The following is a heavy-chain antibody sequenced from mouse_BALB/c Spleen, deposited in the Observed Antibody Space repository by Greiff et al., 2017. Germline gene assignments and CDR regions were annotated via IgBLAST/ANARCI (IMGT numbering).Heavy chain of an antibody. V-gene: IGHV2-6-7*01. J-gene: IGHJ3*01. D-gene: IGHD2-4*01. CDR2: IWGDGST. Sequence: QVQLKESGPGLVASSQSLSITCTASGFSLTGYGVNWVRQPPGKGLEWLGMIWGDGSTDYNSALKSRLSISKDNAKSQVFLKMNSLQTDDTARYYCARADYDYPFAYWGQGTLVTVSA. CDR1: GFSLTGYG. CDR3: ARADYDYPFAY.